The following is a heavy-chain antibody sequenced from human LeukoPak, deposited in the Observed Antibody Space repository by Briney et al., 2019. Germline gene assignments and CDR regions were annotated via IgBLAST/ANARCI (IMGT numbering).Heavy chain of an antibody. V-gene: IGHV3-15*07. CDR2: IKSKTDGGTT. CDR1: GFTFSNAW. Sequence: PGGSLRLSCAASGFTFSNAWMNWVRQAPGKGLEWVGRIKSKTDGGTTDYAAPVKGRFTISRDDSKNTLYLQMNSLKTEDTAVYYCTPRDYYDSSGYLGYWGQGTLVTVSS. J-gene: IGHJ4*02. CDR3: TPRDYYDSSGYLGY. D-gene: IGHD3-22*01.